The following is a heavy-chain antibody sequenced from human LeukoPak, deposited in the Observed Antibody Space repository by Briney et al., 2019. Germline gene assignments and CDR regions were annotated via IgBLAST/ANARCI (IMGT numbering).Heavy chain of an antibody. CDR3: ARHIKSGSYYSLYRD. Sequence: PSETLSLTCTVSGGSISSYYWSWIRQPPGKGLEWIGYIYYSGSTNYNPSLKSRVTISVETSKNQFSLKLSSVTAADTAVYYCARHIKSGSYYSLYRDWGQGTLVTVSS. J-gene: IGHJ4*02. V-gene: IGHV4-59*08. CDR1: GGSISSYY. CDR2: IYYSGST. D-gene: IGHD3-10*01.